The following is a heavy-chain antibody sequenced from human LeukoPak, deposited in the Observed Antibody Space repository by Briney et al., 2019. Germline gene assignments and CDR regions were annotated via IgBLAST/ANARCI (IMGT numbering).Heavy chain of an antibody. CDR2: IYHSGST. D-gene: IGHD3-10*01. CDR3: ARRIGSGSSPHY. Sequence: SETLSLTCTVSGYSISSGYYWGWIRQPLGKGLEWIGSIYHSGSTYYNPSLKSRVTISIDTSKNQFSLKLTSVTAADTAVYYCARRIGSGSSPHYWGQGTLVTVSS. V-gene: IGHV4-38-2*02. CDR1: GYSISSGYY. J-gene: IGHJ4*02.